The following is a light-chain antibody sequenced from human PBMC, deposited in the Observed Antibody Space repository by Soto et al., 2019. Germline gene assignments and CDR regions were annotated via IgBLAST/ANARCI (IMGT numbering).Light chain of an antibody. Sequence: EIEMTQAPATLSLSPVERATLSCRASQSVSSNLAWYQQKPGQAPRLLIYGASTRATGIPARFSGSGSGTDFTLTISRLEPEDFGVYYCQQYGSSHWTFGQGTKVDIK. CDR1: QSVSSN. V-gene: IGKV3-20*01. CDR3: QQYGSSHWT. J-gene: IGKJ1*01. CDR2: GAS.